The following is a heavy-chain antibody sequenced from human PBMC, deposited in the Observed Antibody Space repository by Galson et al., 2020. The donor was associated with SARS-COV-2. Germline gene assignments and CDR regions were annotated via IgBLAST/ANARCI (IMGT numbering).Heavy chain of an antibody. Sequence: ASETLSLTCTVSGASINDYIWTWIRQPPGKGLEWTGLVSHTGTTAFNPSLKSRATISWDTSNNQVSLMLTSVTAADTAVYYCATQSGGTALGLDVWGRGIVVTVSS. D-gene: IGHD7-27*01. V-gene: IGHV4-59*08. CDR2: VSHTGTT. CDR1: GASINDYI. CDR3: ATQSGGTALGLDV. J-gene: IGHJ2*01.